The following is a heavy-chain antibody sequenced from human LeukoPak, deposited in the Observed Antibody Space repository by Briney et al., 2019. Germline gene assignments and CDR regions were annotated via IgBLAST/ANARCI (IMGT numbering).Heavy chain of an antibody. CDR2: IVVGSGNT. D-gene: IGHD6-13*01. CDR1: GFTFTSSA. J-gene: IGHJ4*02. V-gene: IGHV1-58*01. Sequence: SVKVSCKASGFTFTSSAVQWVRQARGQRLEWIGWIVVGSGNTNYAQKFQERVTITRDMSTSTAYMELSSLRSEDTAVYFCARMSSGWYSGFDYWGQGTLVTVSS. CDR3: ARMSSGWYSGFDY.